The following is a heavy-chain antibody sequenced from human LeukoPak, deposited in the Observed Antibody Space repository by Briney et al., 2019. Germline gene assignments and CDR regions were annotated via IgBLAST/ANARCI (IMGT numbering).Heavy chain of an antibody. CDR1: GFTFNNAW. CDR2: IKGKTAGATT. V-gene: IGHV3-15*01. Sequence: GGSLTLSCAASGFTFNNAWMTWVRQAPGKGREWVGRIKGKTAGATTEYGTPVKGRFTISRDDSKNTLYLQMDNLKTEDTAVYFCTKNYYDSSGSLSYWGQGTLVTVSS. J-gene: IGHJ4*02. D-gene: IGHD3-22*01. CDR3: TKNYYDSSGSLSY.